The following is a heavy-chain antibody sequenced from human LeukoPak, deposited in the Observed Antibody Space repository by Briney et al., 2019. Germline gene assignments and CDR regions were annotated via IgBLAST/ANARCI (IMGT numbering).Heavy chain of an antibody. J-gene: IGHJ4*02. V-gene: IGHV4-4*07. D-gene: IGHD2-2*01. Sequence: PSETLSLTCTVSGGSISSYYWSWIRQPAGKGLEWIGRIYTSGSTNYNPSLKSRVTMSVDTSKNQFSLKLSSVTAADTAVYYCARARTLIPAALFDYWGQGTLVTVSS. CDR3: ARARTLIPAALFDY. CDR2: IYTSGST. CDR1: GGSISSYY.